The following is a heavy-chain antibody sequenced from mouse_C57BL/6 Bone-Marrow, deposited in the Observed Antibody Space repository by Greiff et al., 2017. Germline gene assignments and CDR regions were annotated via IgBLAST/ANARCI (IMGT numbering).Heavy chain of an antibody. V-gene: IGHV3-8*01. CDR1: GYSITRDY. CDR3: ARYSIAMDY. D-gene: IGHD2-3*01. Sequence: EVKLQEPGPGLAKPSQSLSLTCYVTGYSITRDYWNWIQKFPGNKLEYMGYISYSGSTSYNPPLNSRISITRDTSKNQYYLQLNSVTTEYTATYYCARYSIAMDYWGQGTSVTVSS. J-gene: IGHJ4*01. CDR2: ISYSGST.